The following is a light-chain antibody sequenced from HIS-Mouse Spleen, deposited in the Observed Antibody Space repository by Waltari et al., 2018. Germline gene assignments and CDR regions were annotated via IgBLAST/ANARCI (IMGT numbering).Light chain of an antibody. V-gene: IGLV3-27*01. J-gene: IGLJ3*02. Sequence: SYELTQPSSVSVSPGQTARITCSGDVLAKKKYARWFQQRPGQAPVLVIYKASERPSGMPGRFSGSSSGTKVTLTISGAQVEDEADYYCYSAADNNLGVFGGGTKLTVL. CDR1: VLAKKKY. CDR2: KAS. CDR3: YSAADNNLGV.